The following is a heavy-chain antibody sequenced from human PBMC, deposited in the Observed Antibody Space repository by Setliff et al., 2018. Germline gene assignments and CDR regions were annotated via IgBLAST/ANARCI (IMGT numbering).Heavy chain of an antibody. V-gene: IGHV4-59*01. J-gene: IGHJ5*02. Sequence: SETLSLTCTVSGDSISSYYWSWIRQPPGKGLEWIGYIYYSGRTNYNPSLKSRVTMSVATFENHFSLKLNSLTAADTAVYYCARVTNWGLDPRFDPWGQGILVTVSS. CDR3: ARVTNWGLDPRFDP. D-gene: IGHD7-27*01. CDR2: IYYSGRT. CDR1: GDSISSYY.